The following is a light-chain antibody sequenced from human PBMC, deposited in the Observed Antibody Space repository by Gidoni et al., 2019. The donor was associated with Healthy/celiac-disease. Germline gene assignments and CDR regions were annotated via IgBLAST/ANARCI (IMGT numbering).Light chain of an antibody. J-gene: IGKJ4*01. Sequence: DIQMTPSPSSLSASVGDRVTITCRASQSISSYLNWYQQKPGKAPKLLIYAASSLQSGVPSRFSGSGSGTDFTLTISSLQPEDFATYYCQQSYSTPLLTFGGXTKVEIK. CDR2: AAS. CDR3: QQSYSTPLLT. CDR1: QSISSY. V-gene: IGKV1-39*01.